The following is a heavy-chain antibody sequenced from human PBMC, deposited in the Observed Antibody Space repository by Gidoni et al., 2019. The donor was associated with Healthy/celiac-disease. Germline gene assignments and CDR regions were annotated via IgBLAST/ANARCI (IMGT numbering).Heavy chain of an antibody. D-gene: IGHD5-18*01. CDR3: AKDLWDTAMVESLYNWFDP. CDR1: GFPFSSYA. CDR2: ISGSGGST. V-gene: IGHV3-23*01. J-gene: IGHJ5*02. Sequence: EVQLLESGGGLVQPGGSLRLSCAASGFPFSSYAMRWVRQAPGKGLEWVSAISGSGGSTYYADSVKGRFTISRDNSKNTLYLQMNSLRAEDTAVYYCAKDLWDTAMVESLYNWFDPWGQGTLVTVSS.